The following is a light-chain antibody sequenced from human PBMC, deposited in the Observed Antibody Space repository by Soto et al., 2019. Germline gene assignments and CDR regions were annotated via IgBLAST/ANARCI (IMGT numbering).Light chain of an antibody. Sequence: DIVMTQSPDSLAVSLGERATINCKSSQSVLYTNTKNYLAWYQQKPGQPPKLLIYWASNRESGVPNRFRGSRSGTDFTITISSLQAEDVAVYYCQQYYDAPQNFGQGNNVEIK. CDR1: QSVLYTNTKNY. CDR3: QQYYDAPQN. J-gene: IGKJ1*01. CDR2: WAS. V-gene: IGKV4-1*01.